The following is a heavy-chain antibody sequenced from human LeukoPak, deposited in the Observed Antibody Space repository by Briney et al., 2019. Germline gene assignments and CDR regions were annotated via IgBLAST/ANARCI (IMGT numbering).Heavy chain of an antibody. CDR3: AHFKGWNYCFDY. J-gene: IGHJ4*02. Sequence: SGPTLVKPTQTLTLTCTFSGFSLSTSGVGVGWIRQPPAKALEWLALIYWDDDKRYSPSLKSRLTITKDTSKNQVVLTMTNMDPVDTATYYCAHFKGWNYCFDYWGQGTLVAVSS. D-gene: IGHD1-7*01. CDR2: IYWDDDK. CDR1: GFSLSTSGVG. V-gene: IGHV2-5*02.